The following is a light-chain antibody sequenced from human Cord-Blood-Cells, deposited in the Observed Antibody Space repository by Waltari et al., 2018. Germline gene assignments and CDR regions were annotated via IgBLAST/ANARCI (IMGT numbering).Light chain of an antibody. CDR2: DAS. CDR1: QRVSSY. Sequence: EIVLTQSPATLSLSPGERATPSCRASQRVSSYLAWYQHEPGQAPRLLIYDASNRATGIPARFSGSGSGTDFTLTISSLEPEDFAVYYCQQRSNWPPITFGQGTRLEIK. V-gene: IGKV3-11*01. J-gene: IGKJ5*01. CDR3: QQRSNWPPIT.